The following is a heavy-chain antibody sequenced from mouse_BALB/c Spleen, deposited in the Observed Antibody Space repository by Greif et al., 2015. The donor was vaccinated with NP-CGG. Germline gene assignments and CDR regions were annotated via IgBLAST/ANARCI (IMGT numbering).Heavy chain of an antibody. J-gene: IGHJ4*01. CDR1: GYALSSSW. Sequence: QVQLQQSGPELVKPGASVKISCKASGYALSSSWMNWVKQRPGQGLEWIGRIYPGDGDTNYNGKFKGKATLTADKSSSTAYMQLSSLTSVDSAVYFCARSDDYDPYAMDYWGQGTSVTVSS. D-gene: IGHD2-4*01. CDR2: IYPGDGDT. V-gene: IGHV1-82*01. CDR3: ARSDDYDPYAMDY.